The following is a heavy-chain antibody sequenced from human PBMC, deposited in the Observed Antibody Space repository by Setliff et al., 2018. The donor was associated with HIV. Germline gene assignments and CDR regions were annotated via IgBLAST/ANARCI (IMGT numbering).Heavy chain of an antibody. J-gene: IGHJ4*02. Sequence: PSETLSLTCAVYGGSFSGYYWSWIRQPPGKGLEWIGEINHSGSTNYNPSLKSRVTVSADTSKNQFSLKLRSVTAADTAVYYCARRGVMITFGGVYFNYWGQGTRVTVSS. CDR1: GGSFSGYY. V-gene: IGHV4-34*01. CDR2: INHSGST. D-gene: IGHD3-16*01. CDR3: ARRGVMITFGGVYFNY.